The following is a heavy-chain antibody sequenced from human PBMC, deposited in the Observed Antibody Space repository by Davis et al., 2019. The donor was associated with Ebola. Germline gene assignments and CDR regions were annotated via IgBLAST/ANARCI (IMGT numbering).Heavy chain of an antibody. CDR3: ARDIGWELLRVYYYGMDV. V-gene: IGHV3-30*04. CDR2: ISYDGSNK. J-gene: IGHJ6*04. D-gene: IGHD1-26*01. Sequence: GESLKISCAASGFTFSNYAMHWVRQAPGKGLEWVAVISYDGSNKYYADSVKGRFTISRDNSKNTLYLQMNSLRAEDTAVYYCARDIGWELLRVYYYGMDVWGKGTTVTVSS. CDR1: GFTFSNYA.